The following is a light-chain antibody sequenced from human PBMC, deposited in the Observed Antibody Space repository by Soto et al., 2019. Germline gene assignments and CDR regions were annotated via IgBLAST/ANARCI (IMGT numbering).Light chain of an antibody. Sequence: DIQMTQSPSSLSASVGDRVTITCRASQGIRDSLAWYQQKPGEVPKLLIFAASALQSGVPSRLSGGGSGTNFTLTITNLQPEDVATYYCHSYDSSPSWTFGQGTRVEIK. CDR2: AAS. V-gene: IGKV1-27*01. J-gene: IGKJ1*01. CDR1: QGIRDS. CDR3: HSYDSSPSWT.